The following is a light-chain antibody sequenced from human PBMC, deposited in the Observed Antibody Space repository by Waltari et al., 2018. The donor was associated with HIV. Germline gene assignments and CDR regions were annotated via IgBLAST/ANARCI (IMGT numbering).Light chain of an antibody. CDR1: SSDVGGYNY. J-gene: IGLJ1*01. V-gene: IGLV2-14*01. Sequence: QSALTQPASVSGSPGQSITISCTGTSSDVGGYNYVSWYQQHTGKAPKLLIYEVSNRPSWVANRFSGSKSGNTSSLTISGLQAEDEADYYCSSYASSSTPYVFGTGTKVTVL. CDR2: EVS. CDR3: SSYASSSTPYV.